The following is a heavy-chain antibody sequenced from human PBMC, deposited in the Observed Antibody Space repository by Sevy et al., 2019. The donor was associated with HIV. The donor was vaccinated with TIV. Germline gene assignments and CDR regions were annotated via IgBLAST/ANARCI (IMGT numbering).Heavy chain of an antibody. CDR3: AREYCSGGSCYSADYGMDV. V-gene: IGHV3-30*04. CDR1: GFTFSSYA. CDR2: ISYDGSNK. J-gene: IGHJ6*02. Sequence: GGSLRLSCAASGFTFSSYAMHWVRQAPGKGLEWVAVISYDGSNKYYADSVKGRFTISRDNSKNTLYLQMNSLRAEDTAVYYCAREYCSGGSCYSADYGMDVWGQRTTVTVSS. D-gene: IGHD2-15*01.